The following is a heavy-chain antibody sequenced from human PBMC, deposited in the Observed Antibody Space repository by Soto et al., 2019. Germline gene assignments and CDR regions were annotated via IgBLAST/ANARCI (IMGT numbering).Heavy chain of an antibody. V-gene: IGHV4-30-4*01. CDR2: IYYSGST. D-gene: IGHD3-16*01. J-gene: IGHJ4*02. CDR3: DRLWWSYYFDY. Sequence: PSETRSRTCTVSGGSISSGDYDWSWIRQPPGKGLEWIGYIYYSGSTSYNPSLKSQVTISVDTSKNQFSLKRTSVTAADTAVYFCDRLWWSYYFDYWGQGALVTVSS. CDR1: GGSISSGDYD.